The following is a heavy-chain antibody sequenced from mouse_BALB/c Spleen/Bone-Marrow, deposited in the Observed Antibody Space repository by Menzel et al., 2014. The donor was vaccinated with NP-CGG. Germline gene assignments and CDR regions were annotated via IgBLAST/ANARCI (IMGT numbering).Heavy chain of an antibody. CDR3: TRGGNWDDFDY. V-gene: IGHV5-17*02. Sequence: EVQVVESGGGLVQPGGSRKLSCAASGFTFSSFGMHWVRQAPEKGLEWVVYISSGSSTIFYADTVKGRFTVSRDNPKNTLFLQMTSLRSEDTAMYYCTRGGNWDDFDYWGQGTTLTVSS. CDR2: ISSGSSTI. J-gene: IGHJ2*01. CDR1: GFTFSSFG. D-gene: IGHD4-1*01.